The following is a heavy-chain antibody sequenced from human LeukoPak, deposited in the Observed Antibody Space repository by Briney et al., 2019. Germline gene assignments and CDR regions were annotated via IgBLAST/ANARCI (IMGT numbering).Heavy chain of an antibody. CDR2: VYPSETP. CDR3: ARDMLDMGYYYYMDV. V-gene: IGHV4-61*02. CDR1: GGSISSGSYY. J-gene: IGHJ6*03. Sequence: SQTLSLTCTVSGGSISSGSYYWSWIRQPAGKGLEWIGRVYPSETPNQNPSLKSRVSMSVDTSKNQVSLRLSSVTAADTAVYYCARDMLDMGYYYYMDVWGKGTTVTVSS. D-gene: IGHD2-8*01.